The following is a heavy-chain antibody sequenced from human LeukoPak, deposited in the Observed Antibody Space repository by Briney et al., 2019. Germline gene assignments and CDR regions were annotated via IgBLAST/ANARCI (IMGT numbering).Heavy chain of an antibody. CDR3: ARTGGELLGPWFDY. CDR2: ISVYNGNT. CDR1: GYTFTSFS. J-gene: IGHJ4*02. Sequence: ASVKVSCKASGYTFTSFSITWVRQAPGQGLEWMGWISVYNGNTNYEQKLQGRVTMTTGTSTSTAYMELRSLRSDDTAVYYCARTGGELLGPWFDYWGQGTLVTVSS. D-gene: IGHD1-26*01. V-gene: IGHV1-18*01.